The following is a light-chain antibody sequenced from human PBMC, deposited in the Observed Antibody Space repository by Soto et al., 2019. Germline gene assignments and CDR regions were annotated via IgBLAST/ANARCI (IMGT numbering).Light chain of an antibody. J-gene: IGLJ1*01. Sequence: QSALTQPPSASGSPGQSVTISCTGNSNDVGHSSFISWYQQHPGKGPKLIIYEVSKRPSGVPDHFSGSKSGNTASLNVSGHQDEDEADYFCNAQADNGKHVFGTGTKLTVL. CDR3: NAQADNGKHV. CDR1: SNDVGHSSF. V-gene: IGLV2-8*01. CDR2: EVS.